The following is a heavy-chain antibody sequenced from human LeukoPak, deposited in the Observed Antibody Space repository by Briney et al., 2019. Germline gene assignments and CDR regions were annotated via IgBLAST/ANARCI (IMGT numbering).Heavy chain of an antibody. CDR2: IIPIFGTA. J-gene: IGHJ4*02. D-gene: IGHD2-8*01. CDR1: GGTFSSYA. CDR3: ASASLRYCTNGVCYPFDY. V-gene: IGHV1-69*13. Sequence: SVKVSCKASGGTFSSYAISWVRQAPGQGLEWMGGIIPIFGTANYAQKFQGRVTITADESTSTAYMEQSSLRSEDTAVYYCASASLRYCTNGVCYPFDYWGQGTLVTVSS.